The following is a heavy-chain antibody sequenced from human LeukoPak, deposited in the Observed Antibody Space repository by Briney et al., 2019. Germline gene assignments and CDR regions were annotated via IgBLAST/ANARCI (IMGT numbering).Heavy chain of an antibody. J-gene: IGHJ4*02. Sequence: QSGGSLRLSCVASGFTFGKYWMTWVRQPPGKGLEWVANIKEDGSVKYYVDSVKGRFTISRDNTKNALYLQMNSLRADDTAVYFCARDSTWLLDYWGQGTLITVSS. D-gene: IGHD6-19*01. CDR2: IKEDGSVK. CDR3: ARDSTWLLDY. CDR1: GFTFGKYW. V-gene: IGHV3-7*03.